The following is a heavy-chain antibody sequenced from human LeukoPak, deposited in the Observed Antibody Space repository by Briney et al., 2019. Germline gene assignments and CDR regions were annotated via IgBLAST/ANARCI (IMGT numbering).Heavy chain of an antibody. Sequence: ASVKVSCKASGYTFTSYGISWVRQAPGQGLEWMGIINPSGGSTSYAQKFQGRVTMTRDTSTSTVYMELSSLRSEDTAVYYCARDLAIAAAAPGYFQHWGQGTLVTVSS. V-gene: IGHV1-46*01. CDR1: GYTFTSYG. D-gene: IGHD6-13*01. CDR3: ARDLAIAAAAPGYFQH. J-gene: IGHJ1*01. CDR2: INPSGGST.